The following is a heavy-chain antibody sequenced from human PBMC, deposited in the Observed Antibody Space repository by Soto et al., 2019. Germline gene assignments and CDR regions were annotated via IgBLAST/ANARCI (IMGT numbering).Heavy chain of an antibody. CDR3: ARDSSGYYWFDP. D-gene: IGHD3-22*01. V-gene: IGHV4-38-2*02. CDR1: GFSISSGYF. CDR2: IYHSGTT. Sequence: SETLSLTCAVSGFSISSGYFWGWIRQPPGKGPEWLGSIYHSGTTYYNPSIKGRVTISVDTSKNQFSLKMSSVTAADTAVYYCARDSSGYYWFDPWGQGTLVTVS. J-gene: IGHJ5*02.